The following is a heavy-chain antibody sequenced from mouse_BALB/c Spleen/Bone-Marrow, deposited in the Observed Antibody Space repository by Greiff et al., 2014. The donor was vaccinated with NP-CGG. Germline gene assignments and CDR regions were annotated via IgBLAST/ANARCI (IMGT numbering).Heavy chain of an antibody. Sequence: EVKLMESGPELVKPGPSVKISCKASGYSFTGYYMHWVKQGHGKSLEWIGEINPYNGGTSYNQKFKGKATLTVDTSSSTAFMELHSLTSEDSLVYYCARQLYGNYAYWGQGTLVTVSA. CDR1: GYSFTGYY. V-gene: IGHV1S30*01. J-gene: IGHJ3*01. CDR2: INPYNGGT. CDR3: ARQLYGNYAY. D-gene: IGHD2-10*02.